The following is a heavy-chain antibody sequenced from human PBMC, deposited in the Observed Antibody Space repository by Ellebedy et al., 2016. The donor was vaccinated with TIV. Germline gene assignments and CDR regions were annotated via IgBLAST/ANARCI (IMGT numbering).Heavy chain of an antibody. CDR1: GFIFTTYS. J-gene: IGHJ4*02. D-gene: IGHD1-20*01. Sequence: PGGSLRLSCVASGFIFTTYSMNWVRQAPGKGLEWVSYSGGVTTYADSVKGRFTISRDSAKNSLYLQMNSLRDEETAVYYCARDHNWVFDSWGQGNLVIVSS. V-gene: IGHV3-48*02. CDR3: ARDHNWVFDS. CDR2: SGGVT.